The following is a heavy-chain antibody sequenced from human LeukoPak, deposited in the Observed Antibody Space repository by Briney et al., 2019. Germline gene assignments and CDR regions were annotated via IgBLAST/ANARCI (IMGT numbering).Heavy chain of an antibody. J-gene: IGHJ4*02. Sequence: GGSLRLSCAASGFTFDEYTMHWVRHAPGKGLEWVSLISWDGGSTAYADSVKGRFTISRDNSKDSLYLEMSSLKTEDTALYYCAKQRNDYWSGYLDHWGQGTLVTISS. CDR3: AKQRNDYWSGYLDH. D-gene: IGHD3-3*01. V-gene: IGHV3-43*01. CDR1: GFTFDEYT. CDR2: ISWDGGST.